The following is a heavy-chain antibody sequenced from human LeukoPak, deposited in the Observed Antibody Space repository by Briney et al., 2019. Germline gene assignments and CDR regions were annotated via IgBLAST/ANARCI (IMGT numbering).Heavy chain of an antibody. D-gene: IGHD6-13*01. J-gene: IGHJ4*02. CDR2: IYYSGST. Sequence: SETLSLTCTVSGASISSGSYYWSWIRQPPGKGLEWIGYIYYSGSTNYNPSLKSRVTISVDTSKNQFSLKLSSVTAADTAVYYCARVGYSSSWTPSGYFDYWGQGTLVTVSS. V-gene: IGHV4-61*01. CDR1: GASISSGSYY. CDR3: ARVGYSSSWTPSGYFDY.